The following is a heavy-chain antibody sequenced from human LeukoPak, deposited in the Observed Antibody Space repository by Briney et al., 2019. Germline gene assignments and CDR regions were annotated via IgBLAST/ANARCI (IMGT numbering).Heavy chain of an antibody. CDR2: IIPMFGTP. D-gene: IGHD3-10*01. CDR1: GGSLSSNA. Sequence: ASVKVSCKTCGGSLSSNALSWVRQAPAQGLEWMGGIIPMFGTPNYAQKFQGRVTITADESTSTAYMELSSLTFEATAVYYCARAHGSAPSALDYWGQGTLVTVSS. CDR3: ARAHGSAPSALDY. J-gene: IGHJ4*02. V-gene: IGHV1-69*13.